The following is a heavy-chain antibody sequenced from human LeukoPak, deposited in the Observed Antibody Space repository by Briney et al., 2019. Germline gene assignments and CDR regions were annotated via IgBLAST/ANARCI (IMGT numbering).Heavy chain of an antibody. J-gene: IGHJ6*03. V-gene: IGHV3-15*01. CDR2: IKSKTDGGTT. Sequence: GGSLRLSCAASGFTFSSYWMSWVRQAPGKGLEWVGRIKSKTDGGTTDYAAPVKGRFTISRDDSKNMLYLQMNSLKTEDTAVYYCTRSIHYYDSSGYGYYYYYYMDVWGKGTTVTVSS. CDR1: GFTFSSYW. CDR3: TRSIHYYDSSGYGYYYYYYMDV. D-gene: IGHD3-22*01.